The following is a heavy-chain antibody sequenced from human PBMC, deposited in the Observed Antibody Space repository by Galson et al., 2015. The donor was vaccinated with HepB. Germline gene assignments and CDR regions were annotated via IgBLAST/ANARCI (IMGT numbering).Heavy chain of an antibody. V-gene: IGHV1-69*13. J-gene: IGHJ6*02. CDR1: GGTFSSYA. CDR2: IIPIFGTA. Sequence: SVKVSCKASGGTFSSYAISWVRQAPGQGPEWMGGIIPIFGTANYAQKFQGRVTITADESASTAYMELSSLRSEDTAVYYCARPIVVPAASKYYYGMDVWGQGTTVTVSS. D-gene: IGHD2-2*01. CDR3: ARPIVVPAASKYYYGMDV.